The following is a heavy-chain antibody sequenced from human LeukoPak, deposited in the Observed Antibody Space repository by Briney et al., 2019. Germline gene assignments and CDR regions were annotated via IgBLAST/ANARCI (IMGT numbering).Heavy chain of an antibody. CDR2: INPSGGST. J-gene: IGHJ6*02. V-gene: IGHV1-46*01. Sequence: ASVKVSCKASGYTFTSYYMHWVRQAPGQGLEWMGIINPSGGSTSYAQKFQGRVTMTRDTSTSTVYMELSSLRSEDTAVYCCAREYCSSTSCYRDYYYYYGMDVWGQGTTVTVSS. CDR3: AREYCSSTSCYRDYYYYYGMDV. CDR1: GYTFTSYY. D-gene: IGHD2-2*02.